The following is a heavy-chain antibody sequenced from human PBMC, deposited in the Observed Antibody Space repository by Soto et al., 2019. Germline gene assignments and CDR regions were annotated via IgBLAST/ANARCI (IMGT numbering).Heavy chain of an antibody. D-gene: IGHD6-6*01. Sequence: ASVKVSCKASGGTFSSYAISWVRQAPGQGLEWMGGIIPIFGTANYAQKFQGRVTITADESTSTAYMELSSLRSEDTAVYYCAREARTEFARYFQHWGQGNLVTVPS. V-gene: IGHV1-69*13. CDR2: IIPIFGTA. CDR3: AREARTEFARYFQH. CDR1: GGTFSSYA. J-gene: IGHJ1*01.